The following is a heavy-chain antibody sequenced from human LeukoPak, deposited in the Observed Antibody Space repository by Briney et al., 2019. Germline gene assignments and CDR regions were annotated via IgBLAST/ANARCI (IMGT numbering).Heavy chain of an antibody. CDR2: ISGSGGST. V-gene: IGHV3-23*01. Sequence: GGSLRLSCAASGFAFSSFAMGWVRQAPGKGLEWVSAISGSGGSTYYADAVKGRFTISRDNSKNTLHLQMNSLRAEDTAVYYCAKGRYYDSRAYYSLDYFDYWGQGALVTVPS. CDR3: AKGRYYDSRAYYSLDYFDY. D-gene: IGHD3-22*01. CDR1: GFAFSSFA. J-gene: IGHJ4*02.